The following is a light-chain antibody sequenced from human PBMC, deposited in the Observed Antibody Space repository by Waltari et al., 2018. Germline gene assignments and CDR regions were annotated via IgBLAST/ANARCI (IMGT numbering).Light chain of an antibody. V-gene: IGKV3-11*01. CDR1: QSVSY. J-gene: IGKJ2*01. CDR2: DAS. Sequence: EIVLTQSPATLSLSPGERATLSCRASQSVSYLGWYQQKHGQAPRLLIYDASNRATGIPARFSGSGSGTDFTLTISSLEPEDFAVYYCQQRSNWPGTFGQGTKLEI. CDR3: QQRSNWPGT.